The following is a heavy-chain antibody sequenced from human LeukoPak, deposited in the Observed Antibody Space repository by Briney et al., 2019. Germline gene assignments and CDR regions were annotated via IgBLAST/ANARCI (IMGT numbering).Heavy chain of an antibody. D-gene: IGHD3-10*01. J-gene: IGHJ5*02. CDR2: IGTAGDT. V-gene: IGHV3-13*01. CDR1: GFTFSSYD. CDR3: ARGVIANWFDP. Sequence: PGGSLRLSCAASGFTFSSYDMHWVRQATGKGLEWVSAIGTAGDTYYPGSVKGRFTISRENAKNSLYLQMNSLRAGDTAVYYCARGVIANWFDPWGQGTLVTVSS.